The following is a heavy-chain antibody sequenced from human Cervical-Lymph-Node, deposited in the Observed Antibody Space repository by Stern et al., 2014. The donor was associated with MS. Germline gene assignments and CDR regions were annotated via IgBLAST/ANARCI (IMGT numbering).Heavy chain of an antibody. V-gene: IGHV1-24*01. CDR2: FDPEHGEP. Sequence: QLVQAGAEVKKPGASVQVSCKVSGYTLSEISMHLVRQAPGQGLEWMGGFDPEHGEPLYAQKFQGRVTMAEDRSTDTAYMELSSLRSEDTAVYYCATHRGRVTYYYGMDVWGQGTTVTVSS. CDR3: ATHRGRVTYYYGMDV. J-gene: IGHJ6*02. CDR1: GYTLSEIS. D-gene: IGHD2-21*02.